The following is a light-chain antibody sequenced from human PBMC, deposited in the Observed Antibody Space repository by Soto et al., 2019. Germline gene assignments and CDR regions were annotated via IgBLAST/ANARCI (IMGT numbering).Light chain of an antibody. Sequence: QPVLTQAPSASGTPGQRASISCSGNRSNIGTNTVNWYQQLPGTAPKLLIYINDQRPAGVPDRFSGSKSGTSASLAISGLQSEDEATYYCATWDDSLNGWVFGGGTKLTVL. CDR1: RSNIGTNT. J-gene: IGLJ3*02. CDR2: IND. V-gene: IGLV1-44*01. CDR3: ATWDDSLNGWV.